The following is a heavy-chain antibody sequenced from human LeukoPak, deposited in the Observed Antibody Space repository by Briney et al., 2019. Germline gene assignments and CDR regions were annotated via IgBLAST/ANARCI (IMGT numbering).Heavy chain of an antibody. CDR2: INPSGGST. Sequence: GASVKVSCKASGYTFTSYYMHWVRQAPRQGLEWMRIINPSGGSTSYAQKFQGRVTMTRDTSTSTVYMELSSLRSEDTAVYYCARDRISRWGPRYWGQGTLVTVSS. V-gene: IGHV1-46*01. CDR1: GYTFTSYY. J-gene: IGHJ4*02. D-gene: IGHD2-21*02. CDR3: ARDRISRWGPRY.